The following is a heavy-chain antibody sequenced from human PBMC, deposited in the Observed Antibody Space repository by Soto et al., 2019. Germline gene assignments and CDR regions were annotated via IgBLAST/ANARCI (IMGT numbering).Heavy chain of an antibody. Sequence: ASVKVSCKVSGYTFTSYYIQWVRHAPGQGLEWMGIINPSGGSTNYAQKFQGRVTMTRDTSTSTVYMELSSLRSEDTAIYYCSRGYPPRDQLGNLPGAFWGQGTLVTVSS. CDR1: GYTFTSYY. V-gene: IGHV1-46*03. CDR3: SRGYPPRDQLGNLPGAF. D-gene: IGHD1-1*01. CDR2: INPSGGST. J-gene: IGHJ4*02.